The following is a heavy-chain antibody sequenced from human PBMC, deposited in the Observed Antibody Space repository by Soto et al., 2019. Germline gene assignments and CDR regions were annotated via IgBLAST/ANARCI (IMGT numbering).Heavy chain of an antibody. Sequence: QVQLQESGPGRVKPSQTLSLTCTVSGGSISSGGYYWSWIRQHPGKGLEWIGYIYYSGSTYYNPSLKSRVTISVDTSKNQFSLKLSSVTAADTAVYYCARVTTVTATDNFDYWGQGTLVTVSS. CDR2: IYYSGST. J-gene: IGHJ4*02. CDR1: GGSISSGGYY. D-gene: IGHD4-17*01. CDR3: ARVTTVTATDNFDY. V-gene: IGHV4-31*03.